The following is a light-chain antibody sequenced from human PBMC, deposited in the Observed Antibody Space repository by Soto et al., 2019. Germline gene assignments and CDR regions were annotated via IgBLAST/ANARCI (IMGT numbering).Light chain of an antibody. J-gene: IGKJ2*01. Sequence: EIVMTQSPASLSVSPGDGATLSCRASQSVASNVAWYQQKPGQGPRLLIHGATTRDVGVPARFSGSGSGTDFTLTITGLQSEDFAVYYCQQYHNWTPQYTFGQGTKLQI. CDR1: QSVASN. CDR3: QQYHNWTPQYT. CDR2: GAT. V-gene: IGKV3-15*01.